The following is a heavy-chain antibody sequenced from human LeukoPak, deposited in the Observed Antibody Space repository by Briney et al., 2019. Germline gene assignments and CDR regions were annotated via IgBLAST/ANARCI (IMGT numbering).Heavy chain of an antibody. D-gene: IGHD3-10*01. Sequence: GGSLRLSCAASGFTFNGYGMNWLRQAPGKGLEWVALISSDGSNIKYSDSVKGRFTIFRDNAKNSLYLQMNSLRAEDTAVYYCARVVRGVIDYFDYWGQGTLVTVSS. J-gene: IGHJ4*02. CDR1: GFTFNGYG. V-gene: IGHV3-30*03. CDR2: ISSDGSNI. CDR3: ARVVRGVIDYFDY.